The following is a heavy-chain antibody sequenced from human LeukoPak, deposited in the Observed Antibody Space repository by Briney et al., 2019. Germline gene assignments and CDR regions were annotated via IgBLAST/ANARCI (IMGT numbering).Heavy chain of an antibody. CDR1: GGSFSGDY. CDR3: ARGGYCSSTSCSDY. J-gene: IGHJ4*02. V-gene: IGHV4-34*01. D-gene: IGHD2-2*01. CDR2: INHSGST. Sequence: SETLSLTCAVYGGSFSGDYWCWIRQTPGKGLGWVGEINHSGSTNYNPSLKSRVTISVDTSKNQFSLKLSSVTAADPAVYYCARGGYCSSTSCSDYWGQGTLVTVSS.